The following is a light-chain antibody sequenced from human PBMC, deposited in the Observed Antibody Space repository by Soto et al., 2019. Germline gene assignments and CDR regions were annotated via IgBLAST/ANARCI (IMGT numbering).Light chain of an antibody. CDR3: QQRTNWPIT. CDR2: DAS. Sequence: EIVLAQSPATLSLSPGERATLSCRASQSVGSYLAWYQQKPGQAPRLLIYDASTRATGIPARFSGSGSGTDFTLTISSLEPEDFVVYYCQQRTNWPITFGQGTRLDIK. V-gene: IGKV3-11*01. J-gene: IGKJ5*01. CDR1: QSVGSY.